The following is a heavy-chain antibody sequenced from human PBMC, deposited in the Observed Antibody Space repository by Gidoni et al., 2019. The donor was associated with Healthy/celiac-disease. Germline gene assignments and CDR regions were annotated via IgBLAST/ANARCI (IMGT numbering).Heavy chain of an antibody. CDR1: GGSISSSSYY. V-gene: IGHV4-39*01. D-gene: IGHD2-15*01. J-gene: IGHJ3*02. Sequence: QLQLQEPGPGLVKLSENLSLTCTVPGGSISSSSYYRGWIRQPPGKGLEWIGSIYYSGSTYYNPSLKSRVTISVDTSKNQFSLKLSSVTAADTAVYYCARQGIVVVVAARVKNAFDIWGQGTMVTVSS. CDR2: IYYSGST. CDR3: ARQGIVVVVAARVKNAFDI.